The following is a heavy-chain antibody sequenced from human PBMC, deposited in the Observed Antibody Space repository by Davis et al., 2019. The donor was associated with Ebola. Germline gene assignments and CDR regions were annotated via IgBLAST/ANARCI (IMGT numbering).Heavy chain of an antibody. CDR1: GYTLTELS. CDR2: FDPEDGET. D-gene: IGHD1-7*01. V-gene: IGHV1-24*01. Sequence: ASVKVSCKVSGYTLTELSMHWVRQAPGKGLEWMGGFDPEDGETIYAQKFQGRVTMTEDTSTDTAYMELSSLRSEDTAVYYCARKGTGSTSYYYYIDVWGKGTTVTVSS. CDR3: ARKGTGSTSYYYYIDV. J-gene: IGHJ6*03.